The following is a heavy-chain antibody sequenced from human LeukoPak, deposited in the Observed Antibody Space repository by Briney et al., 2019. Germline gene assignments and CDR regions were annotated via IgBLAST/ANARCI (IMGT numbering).Heavy chain of an antibody. CDR1: GGSISSYY. J-gene: IGHJ4*02. D-gene: IGHD6-19*01. Sequence: SETLSLTCTVSGGSISSYYWGWIRQPPGKGLEWIGSIYYSGSTYYNPSLKSRVTISVDTSKNQFSLKLSSVTAADTAVYYCARHLRIAVADYWGQGTLVTVSS. CDR3: ARHLRIAVADY. CDR2: IYYSGST. V-gene: IGHV4-39*01.